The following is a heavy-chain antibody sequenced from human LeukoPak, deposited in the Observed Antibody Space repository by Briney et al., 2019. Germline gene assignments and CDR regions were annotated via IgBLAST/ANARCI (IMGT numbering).Heavy chain of an antibody. CDR2: IYYSGNT. D-gene: IGHD2-2*01. CDR1: GGSISSYY. V-gene: IGHV4-59*12. CDR3: ARDKRLVVPAAMTYYYGMDV. J-gene: IGHJ6*02. Sequence: SETLSLTCTVSGGSISSYYWSWIRQPPGKGLEWIGYIYYSGNTNYNPSLKSRVTISVDTSKNQFSLKLSSVTAADTAVYYCARDKRLVVPAAMTYYYGMDVWGQGTTVTVSS.